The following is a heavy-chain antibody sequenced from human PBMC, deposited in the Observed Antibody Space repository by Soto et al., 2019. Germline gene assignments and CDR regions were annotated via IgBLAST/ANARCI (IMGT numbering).Heavy chain of an antibody. V-gene: IGHV1-69*01. J-gene: IGHJ4*02. CDR1: GGTFSTSS. CDR3: ARDVVRSTAGDS. D-gene: IGHD2-15*01. Sequence: QLQLVQSGTEVKEPGSSVKVSCKASGGTFSTSSFVWVRQGPGQGLEWMGGIIPIFTRTNIAQKFQGRVTFSADESTRTTYMELRSLTSEATAIYYCARDVVRSTAGDSWGQGTLVTVSS. CDR2: IIPIFTRT.